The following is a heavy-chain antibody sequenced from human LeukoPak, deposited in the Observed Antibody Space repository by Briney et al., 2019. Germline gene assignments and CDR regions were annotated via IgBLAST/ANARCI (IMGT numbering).Heavy chain of an antibody. V-gene: IGHV1-46*01. D-gene: IGHD2-15*01. CDR2: INPSGGST. CDR1: GYTFTSYY. Sequence: ASVKVSCKASGYTFTSYYMHWVRQAPGQGLEWMGIINPSGGSTSYAQKFQGRVTMTRDTSTSTVYTELSSLRSEDTAVYYCARDREIVVVVAAALRYYYYYGMDVWGQGTTVTVSS. J-gene: IGHJ6*02. CDR3: ARDREIVVVVAAALRYYYYYGMDV.